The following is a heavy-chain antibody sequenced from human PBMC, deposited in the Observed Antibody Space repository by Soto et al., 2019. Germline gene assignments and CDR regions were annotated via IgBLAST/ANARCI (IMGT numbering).Heavy chain of an antibody. CDR1: GFSFSNYW. CDR3: ARDPYRYYYGSGSSYNWFDP. V-gene: IGHV3-7*01. CDR2: IRQDGSDK. D-gene: IGHD3-10*01. J-gene: IGHJ5*02. Sequence: GGSLRLSCVASGFSFSNYWLSWVRQAPGKGLEWVANIRQDGSDKYYVDSVKGRFTISRDNSKNTLYLQMNSLRAEDTAVYYCARDPYRYYYGSGSSYNWFDPWGQGTLVTVSS.